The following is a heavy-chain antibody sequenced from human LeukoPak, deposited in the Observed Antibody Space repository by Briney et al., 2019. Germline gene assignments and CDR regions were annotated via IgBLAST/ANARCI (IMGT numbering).Heavy chain of an antibody. CDR3: ARSTKNRAAPYYYYYYMDV. V-gene: IGHV4-59*01. CDR1: GGSISSYY. D-gene: IGHD2-8*01. Sequence: PSETLSLTCSVSGGSISSYYWSWIRQPPGKGLEWIGFISYIGSTNYNPPLKSRVTISVDTSKNQFSLKLTSVTAADTAVYYCARSTKNRAAPYYYYYYMDVWGKGTTVTIFS. J-gene: IGHJ6*03. CDR2: ISYIGST.